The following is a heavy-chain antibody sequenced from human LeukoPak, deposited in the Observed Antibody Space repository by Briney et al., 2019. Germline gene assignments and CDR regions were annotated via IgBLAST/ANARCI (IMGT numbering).Heavy chain of an antibody. CDR3: ARGPKYYYSGSGTSLDY. CDR2: IYYSGSA. J-gene: IGHJ4*02. V-gene: IGHV4-59*01. D-gene: IGHD3-10*01. Sequence: SETLSLTCTISGGSISSYYWSWIRQPPGKGLEWIGYIYYSGSANYNPSLKSRVTISVDTSKNQFSLRLTSVTAADTAVYFCARGPKYYYSGSGTSLDYWGQGTLVTVSS. CDR1: GGSISSYY.